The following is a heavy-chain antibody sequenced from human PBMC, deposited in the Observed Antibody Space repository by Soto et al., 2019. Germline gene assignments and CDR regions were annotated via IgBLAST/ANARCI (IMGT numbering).Heavy chain of an antibody. CDR3: AKIPHSSSWYLDAFDI. J-gene: IGHJ3*02. CDR2: ISGSGGST. D-gene: IGHD6-13*01. Sequence: ESGGGLVQPGGSLRLSCAASGLTFSSYAMSWVRQAPGKGLEWVSAISGSGGSTYYADSVKGRFTISRDNSKNTLYLQMNSLRAEDTAVYYCAKIPHSSSWYLDAFDIWGQGTMVTVSS. V-gene: IGHV3-23*01. CDR1: GLTFSSYA.